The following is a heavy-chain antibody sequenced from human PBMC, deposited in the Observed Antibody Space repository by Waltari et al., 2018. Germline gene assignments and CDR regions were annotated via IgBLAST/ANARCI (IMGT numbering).Heavy chain of an antibody. J-gene: IGHJ6*02. D-gene: IGHD3-10*01. CDR1: GYTFTAYY. Sequence: HVQLVQSGAEVKKPGASVKVSCMASGYTFTAYYVHWVRQAPGQGLEWMGWINPYSGATNSAQKFQGRVTMTRDTSVSTAYMELRSLRSDDTAVYYCARDREASMASFYYYGLDVWGLGTTVIVSS. CDR3: ARDREASMASFYYYGLDV. CDR2: INPYSGAT. V-gene: IGHV1-2*02.